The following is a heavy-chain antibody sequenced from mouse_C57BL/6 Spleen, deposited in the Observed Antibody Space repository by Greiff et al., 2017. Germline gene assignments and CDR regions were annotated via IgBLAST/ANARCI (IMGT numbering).Heavy chain of an antibody. CDR2: INPGSGGT. Sequence: QVQLQQSGAELVRPGTSVKVSCKASGYAFTNYLIEWVKQRPGQGLEWIGVINPGSGGTNYNEKFKGKATLTADKSSSTAYMQLSSLTSEDSAVYFCARRDYYGSSPNWYFDVWGTGTTVTVSS. V-gene: IGHV1-54*01. CDR1: GYAFTNYL. CDR3: ARRDYYGSSPNWYFDV. J-gene: IGHJ1*03. D-gene: IGHD1-1*01.